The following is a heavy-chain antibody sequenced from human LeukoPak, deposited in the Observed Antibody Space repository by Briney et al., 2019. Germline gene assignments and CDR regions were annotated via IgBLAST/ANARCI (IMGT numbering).Heavy chain of an antibody. V-gene: IGHV4-39*07. CDR3: ARGRALLKPRGGGYFDL. D-gene: IGHD3-16*01. Sequence: SETLSLTCTVSGGFIRSSSYYRAWIRQPPGKGLEWIGSMDYSESSDYNPSLKSRLTISADTSKNQFSLKLSSVTAADTAVYYCARGRALLKPRGGGYFDLWGRGILVTVSS. CDR1: GGFIRSSSYY. CDR2: MDYSESS. J-gene: IGHJ2*01.